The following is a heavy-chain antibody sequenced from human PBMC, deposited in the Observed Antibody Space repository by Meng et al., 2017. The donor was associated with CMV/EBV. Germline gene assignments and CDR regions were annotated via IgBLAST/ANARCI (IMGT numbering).Heavy chain of an antibody. V-gene: IGHV3-48*03. D-gene: IGHD3-3*01. CDR3: ARDVFRGEAFDI. CDR1: GFSFRLYE. J-gene: IGHJ3*02. CDR2: ISSSGSTT. Sequence: GGSLRLSCGASGFSFRLYEMNWVRQAPGKGLEWVSYISSSGSTTHYAESVKGRFTISRDNAKNSVYLQMNTLRAEDTAVYYCARDVFRGEAFDIWGQGTMVTVSS.